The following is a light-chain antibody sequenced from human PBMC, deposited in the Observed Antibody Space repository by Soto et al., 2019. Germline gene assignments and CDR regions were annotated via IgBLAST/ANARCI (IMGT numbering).Light chain of an antibody. J-gene: IGLJ1*01. CDR2: DND. V-gene: IGLV1-51*01. CDR1: SSSSHIGHHS. Sequence: QSVVTQPPSVSAAPGQKVTISCSGSSSSSHIGHHSVSWYQHLPGTAPKLLIYDNDQRPSGIPARFSGSKSATSATLDITGLQTGDEADYYCGTWDTGLRAYLLGTGTKVTVL. CDR3: GTWDTGLRAYL.